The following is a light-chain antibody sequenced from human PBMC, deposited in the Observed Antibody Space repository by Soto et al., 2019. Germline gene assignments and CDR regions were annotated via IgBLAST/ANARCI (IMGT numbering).Light chain of an antibody. J-gene: IGKJ5*01. V-gene: IGKV2-28*01. CDR2: LDS. CDR3: LQALQSPST. Sequence: DIVMTQSPLSLPVTPGEPASISCRSSQSLLHSNGYNYLDWYLQKPGQSPQLLIYLDSNRASGVPDRFSGSGSGTDFTLKISRVEAEDVWVYYCLQALQSPSTFGQGTRLEIK. CDR1: QSLLHSNGYNY.